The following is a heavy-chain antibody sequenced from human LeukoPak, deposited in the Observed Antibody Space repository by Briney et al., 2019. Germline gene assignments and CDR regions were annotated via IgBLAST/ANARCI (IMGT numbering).Heavy chain of an antibody. CDR2: ITSDSRGI. Sequence: GGSLRLSCVASGFTYSHYGMNWVRQAPGKGLEWVSGITSDSRGIYYADSVKGRFTIYRDNSKNTLFLQMNSLRVEDTAVYYCAKVHLRIEIYAFAVWGQGTMVTVSS. CDR3: AKVHLRIEIYAFAV. CDR1: GFTYSHYG. V-gene: IGHV3-NL1*01. J-gene: IGHJ3*01. D-gene: IGHD1-26*01.